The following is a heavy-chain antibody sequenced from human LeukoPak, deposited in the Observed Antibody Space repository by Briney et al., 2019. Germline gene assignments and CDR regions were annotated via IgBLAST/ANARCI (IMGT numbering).Heavy chain of an antibody. Sequence: GGSLRLSCAASGFTFSSYAMHWVRQAPGKGLEWVAVISYDGSNKYYADSVKGRFTISRDNSKNTLYLQMNSLGAEDTAVYYCARGRADFWSGYGMDVWGQGTTVTVSS. J-gene: IGHJ6*02. CDR3: ARGRADFWSGYGMDV. CDR1: GFTFSSYA. V-gene: IGHV3-30-3*01. CDR2: ISYDGSNK. D-gene: IGHD3-3*01.